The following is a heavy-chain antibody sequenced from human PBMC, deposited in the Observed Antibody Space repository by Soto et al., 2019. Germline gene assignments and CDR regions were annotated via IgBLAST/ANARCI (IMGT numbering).Heavy chain of an antibody. CDR2: IYPGDSDT. CDR3: ARCASSGSLDWFDP. Sequence: GESLKIACKGSGYSFTNYWIGWVRQMPGKGLEWMGIIYPGDSDTRYSPSFQGQVTISADKSITTAYLQWSSLKASDTAIYYCARCASSGSLDWFDPWGKGTLVTVSS. J-gene: IGHJ5*02. V-gene: IGHV5-51*01. CDR1: GYSFTNYW. D-gene: IGHD1-26*01.